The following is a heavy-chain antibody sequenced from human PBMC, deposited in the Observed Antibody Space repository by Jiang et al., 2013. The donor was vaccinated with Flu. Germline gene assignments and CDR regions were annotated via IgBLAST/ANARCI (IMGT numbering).Heavy chain of an antibody. J-gene: IGHJ4*02. V-gene: IGHV2-70*11. D-gene: IGHD3-10*01. Sequence: KPTQTLTLTCTFSGFSLSTTGLSVSWIRQPPGKALEWLARIDWDDDKYYTASLKTRLTISKDTSKNQVVLTMTNMDPVDTATYYCARIGVTMGRDFDYWGQGTLVTVSS. CDR2: IDWDDDK. CDR3: ARIGVTMGRDFDY. CDR1: GFSLSTTGLS.